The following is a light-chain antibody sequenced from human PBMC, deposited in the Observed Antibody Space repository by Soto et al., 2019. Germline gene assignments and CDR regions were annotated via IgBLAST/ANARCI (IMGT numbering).Light chain of an antibody. V-gene: IGKV3-15*01. CDR1: QRVGIN. CDR2: SAS. Sequence: TQARGSLSLSPGGRATLSWVASQRVGINLAWYQQKPGQAPRLLIYSASTRASGIPDRFSGSGSGTEFTLTISSLQSEDFAFFYCQQYDGWPRTFGQGTKVDIK. CDR3: QQYDGWPRT. J-gene: IGKJ1*01.